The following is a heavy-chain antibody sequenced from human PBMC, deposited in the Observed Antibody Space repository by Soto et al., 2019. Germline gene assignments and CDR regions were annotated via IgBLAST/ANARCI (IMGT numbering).Heavy chain of an antibody. D-gene: IGHD6-13*01. CDR2: IYYRGGT. Sequence: SETLSLTSTFSGGSISSGGYYWSWIPQHPGKGLEGIGYIYYRGGTYYNPPLKGRVTISVNPSNNQSSLNLGSVTAADTAVYYCASSNIAAAGFYYYGMDVWGRGTTVTVSS. V-gene: IGHV4-31*03. CDR3: ASSNIAAAGFYYYGMDV. CDR1: GGSISSGGYY. J-gene: IGHJ6*02.